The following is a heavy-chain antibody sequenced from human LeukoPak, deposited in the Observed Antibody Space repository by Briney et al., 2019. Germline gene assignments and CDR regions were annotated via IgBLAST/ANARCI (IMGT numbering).Heavy chain of an antibody. CDR1: GFTFSSYT. J-gene: IGHJ4*02. CDR2: IGTSSTTI. D-gene: IGHD1-1*01. CDR3: ARHDPRRTSWSYYFDY. Sequence: GGSLRLSCAASGFTFSSYTMNWVGQPQGKGREWVQNIGTSSTTIYYADSVKGRFTISRDNAKNSLYLQMNSLRADDTAVYYCARHDPRRTSWSYYFDYWGQGTLVTVSS. V-gene: IGHV3-48*01.